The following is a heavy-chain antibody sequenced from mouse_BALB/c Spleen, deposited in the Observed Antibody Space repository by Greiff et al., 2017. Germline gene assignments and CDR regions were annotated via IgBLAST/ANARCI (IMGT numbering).Heavy chain of an antibody. D-gene: IGHD2-1*01. Sequence: VQLQQPGAELVRPGASVKLSCKASGYTFTSYWINWVKQRPGQGLEWIGNIYPSDSYTNYNQKFKDKATLTVDKSSSTAYMQLSSPTSEDSAVYYCTRWDGNYWGQGTTLTVSS. J-gene: IGHJ2*01. CDR3: TRWDGNY. V-gene: IGHV1-69*02. CDR2: IYPSDSYT. CDR1: GYTFTSYW.